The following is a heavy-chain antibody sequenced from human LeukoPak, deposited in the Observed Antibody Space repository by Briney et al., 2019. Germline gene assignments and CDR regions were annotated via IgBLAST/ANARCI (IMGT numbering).Heavy chain of an antibody. CDR2: IYHSGST. CDR3: ASSTVTGAFYYYYYYMDV. CDR1: GGSISSSNW. D-gene: IGHD4-17*01. J-gene: IGHJ6*03. Sequence: PSETLSLTCAVSGGSISSSNWWSWVRQPPGKGLEWIGEIYHSGSTNYNPSLKSRVAISVDKSKNQFSLKLSSVTAADTAVYYCASSTVTGAFYYYYYYMDVWGKGTTVTVSS. V-gene: IGHV4-4*02.